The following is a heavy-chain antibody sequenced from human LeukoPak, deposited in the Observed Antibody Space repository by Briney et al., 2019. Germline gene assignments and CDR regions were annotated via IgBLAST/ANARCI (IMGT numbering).Heavy chain of an antibody. J-gene: IGHJ6*03. Sequence: SVKVSCKASGGTFSSYAISWVRQAPGQGLEWMGGIIPIFGTANYAQKFQGRVTITTDESTSTAYMELSSLRSEDTAVYYCARTGYCSSTSCYTPRPFYYYYYYMDVWGKGTTVTVSS. V-gene: IGHV1-69*05. CDR3: ARTGYCSSTSCYTPRPFYYYYYYMDV. D-gene: IGHD2-2*02. CDR2: IIPIFGTA. CDR1: GGTFSSYA.